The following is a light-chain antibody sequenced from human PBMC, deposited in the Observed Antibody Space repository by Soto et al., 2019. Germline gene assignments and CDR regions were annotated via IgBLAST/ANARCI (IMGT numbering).Light chain of an antibody. J-gene: IGKJ1*01. CDR3: QQSYSTPRT. Sequence: IQMTQSPSSLSASVGDRVTITCRASQSISNYLNWYQQKPGKAPKLLMYAASSLQSGVPARFGGSGSVTDFTLTISSLQPEDFATYYCQQSYSTPRTFGQGTKVEIK. CDR1: QSISNY. CDR2: AAS. V-gene: IGKV1-39*01.